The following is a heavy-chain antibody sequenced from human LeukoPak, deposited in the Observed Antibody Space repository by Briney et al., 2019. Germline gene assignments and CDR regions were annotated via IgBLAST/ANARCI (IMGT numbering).Heavy chain of an antibody. CDR3: AKVLSGSQDY. Sequence: GGSLRLSCAASGFTFSNYGMHWVRQAPGKGLEWVSTIGGGGERTYYADSAKGRFTNSRDNSKNTVYLQMNSLRAEDTAVYYCAKVLSGSQDYWGQGTLVTVFS. CDR1: GFTFSNYG. J-gene: IGHJ4*02. D-gene: IGHD1-26*01. CDR2: IGGGGERT. V-gene: IGHV3-23*01.